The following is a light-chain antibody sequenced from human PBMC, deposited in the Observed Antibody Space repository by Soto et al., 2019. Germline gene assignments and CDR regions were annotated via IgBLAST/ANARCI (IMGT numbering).Light chain of an antibody. CDR1: QSVGSNS. CDR2: GAS. V-gene: IGKV3-20*01. Sequence: EFVLTQSPGTLSLSPGERATLSCRASQSVGSNSLAWYQQKPGQAPRILIYGASTRATGIPDRFSGSGSGTDFTLTISRLEPEDFAVYYCQQYGTSLPLTFGGGTKVEIK. J-gene: IGKJ4*02. CDR3: QQYGTSLPLT.